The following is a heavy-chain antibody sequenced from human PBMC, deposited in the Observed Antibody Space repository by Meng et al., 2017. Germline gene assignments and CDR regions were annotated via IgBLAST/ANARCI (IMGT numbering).Heavy chain of an antibody. CDR2: INHSGST. V-gene: IGHV4-34*01. D-gene: IGHD3-10*01. CDR1: GGSFSGYY. J-gene: IGHJ4*02. CDR3: ARGPLWFGELSLDY. Sequence: SETLSPTCAVYGGSFSGYYWSWIRQPPGKGLEWIGEINHSGSTNYNPSLKSRVTISVDTSKNQFSLKLSSVTAADTAVYYCARGPLWFGELSLDYWGQGTLVTVSS.